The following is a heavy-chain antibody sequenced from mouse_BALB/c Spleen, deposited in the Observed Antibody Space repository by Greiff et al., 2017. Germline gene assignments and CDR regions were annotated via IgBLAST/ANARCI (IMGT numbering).Heavy chain of an antibody. CDR2: IDPETGDT. CDR1: GFNINDYY. Sequence: EVQLQQSGAELVRPGASVKLSCTASGFNINDYYMHWVKQRPEQGLEWIGWIDPETGDTEYAPKFQGKATMTADTSSNAAYLQLSSLTSEDTAVYCCRAWGLRGYAMDYWGQGTSVTVSS. V-gene: IGHV14-4*02. D-gene: IGHD3-1*01. CDR3: RAWGLRGYAMDY. J-gene: IGHJ4*01.